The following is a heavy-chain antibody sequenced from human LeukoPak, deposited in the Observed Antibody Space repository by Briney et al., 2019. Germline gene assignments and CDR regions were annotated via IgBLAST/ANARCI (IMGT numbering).Heavy chain of an antibody. J-gene: IGHJ4*02. CDR1: AFTFCTYA. CDR3: AKEVGYDSSGYDDF. CDR2: ISGSGDRT. V-gene: IGHV3-23*01. Sequence: GGSLRLSCAASAFTFCTYAMSWVRQAPGKGLEWVSVISGSGDRTFYADSVMGRFTISRDNSKNTLYLQMNSLRVEDTAIYYCAKEVGYDSSGYDDFWGQGTLVTVSS. D-gene: IGHD3-22*01.